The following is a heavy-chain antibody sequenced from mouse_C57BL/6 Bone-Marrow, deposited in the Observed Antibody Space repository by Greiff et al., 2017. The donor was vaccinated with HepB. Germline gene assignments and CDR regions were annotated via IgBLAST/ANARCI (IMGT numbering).Heavy chain of an antibody. CDR2: IDPETGGT. J-gene: IGHJ4*01. Sequence: VQLQQSGAELVRPGASVTLSCKASGYTFTDYEMHWVKQTPVHGLEWIGAIDPETGGTAYNQKFKGKAILTADKSSSTAYMELRSLTSEDSAVYYCTRSRLLRYAMDYWGQGTSVTVSS. D-gene: IGHD1-1*01. CDR3: TRSRLLRYAMDY. CDR1: GYTFTDYE. V-gene: IGHV1-15*01.